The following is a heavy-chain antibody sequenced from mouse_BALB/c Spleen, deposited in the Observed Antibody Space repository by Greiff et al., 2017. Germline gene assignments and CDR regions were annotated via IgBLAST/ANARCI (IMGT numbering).Heavy chain of an antibody. J-gene: IGHJ4*01. Sequence: EVQLQQSGAELVKPGASVKLSCTASGFNIKDTYMHWVKQRPEQGLEWIGRIDPANGNTKYDPKFQGKATITADTSSNTAYLQLSSLTSEDTAVYYCARMAGGYGVDYWGQGTSVTVSS. D-gene: IGHD1-1*02. V-gene: IGHV14-3*02. CDR3: ARMAGGYGVDY. CDR1: GFNIKDTY. CDR2: IDPANGNT.